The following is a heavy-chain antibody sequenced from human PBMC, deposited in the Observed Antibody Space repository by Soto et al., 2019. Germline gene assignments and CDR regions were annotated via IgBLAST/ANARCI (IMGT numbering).Heavy chain of an antibody. J-gene: IGHJ6*02. CDR3: ARDLRSSRWPNPGYYYYGMDV. V-gene: IGHV5-51*01. CDR2: IYPGDSDT. CDR1: GYSFTSYW. Sequence: GASLKISCKGSGYSFTSYWIGWVRQMPGKGLEWMGIIYPGDSDTRYSPSFQGQVTISADKSISTAYLQWSSLRAEDTAVYYCARDLRSSRWPNPGYYYYGMDVWGQGTTVTVSS. D-gene: IGHD6-13*01.